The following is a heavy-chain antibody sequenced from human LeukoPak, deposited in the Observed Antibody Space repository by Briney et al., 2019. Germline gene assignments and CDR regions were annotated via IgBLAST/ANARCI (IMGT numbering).Heavy chain of an antibody. J-gene: IGHJ4*02. CDR1: GFTFSDYY. Sequence: GGSLRLSCAASGFTFSDYYMSWIRQAPGKGLEWVSYISSSGSTIYYADSVKGRFTISRDNSKNMVFLQMNSLRAEDTAVYYCVKDGTWIFNYNFDYWGQGTLVTVSA. CDR3: VKDGTWIFNYNFDY. D-gene: IGHD4-11*01. V-gene: IGHV3-11*01. CDR2: ISSSGSTI.